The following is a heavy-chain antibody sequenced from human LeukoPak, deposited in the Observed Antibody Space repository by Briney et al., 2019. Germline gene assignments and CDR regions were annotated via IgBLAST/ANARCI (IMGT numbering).Heavy chain of an antibody. Sequence: GGSLRLSCAASGFTFSNYGMHWVRQAPGEGLDWVAFIRPDGSNKYYADSVKGRFTISRDNSKNTLYLQMNSLRAEDTAVYYCAKDLGYYGSGSYYQHWGQGTLVTVSS. CDR3: AKDLGYYGSGSYYQH. D-gene: IGHD3-10*01. J-gene: IGHJ1*01. CDR1: GFTFSNYG. V-gene: IGHV3-30*02. CDR2: IRPDGSNK.